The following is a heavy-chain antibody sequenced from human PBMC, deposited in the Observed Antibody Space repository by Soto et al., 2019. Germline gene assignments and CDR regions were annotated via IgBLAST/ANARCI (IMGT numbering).Heavy chain of an antibody. Sequence: KLSFTVSCYLVSLYLISCVRQLTGKGLEWMGRIDPSDSYTNYSPSFQGHVTISADKSISTAYLQWSSLKASDTAMYYCARHDIVVVTAFDIWGQGTLVNVS. CDR2: IDPSDSYT. D-gene: IGHD2-21*02. V-gene: IGHV5-10-1*01. J-gene: IGHJ3*02. CDR1: CYLVSLYL. CDR3: ARHDIVVVTAFDI.